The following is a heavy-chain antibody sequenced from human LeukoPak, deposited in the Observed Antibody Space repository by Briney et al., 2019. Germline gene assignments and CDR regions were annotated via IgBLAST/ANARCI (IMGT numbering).Heavy chain of an antibody. CDR2: INTNTGNP. V-gene: IGHV7-4-1*02. CDR3: ARDKVDYDFWSGYYGAYYYGMDV. CDR1: GYTFTSYA. J-gene: IGHJ6*02. D-gene: IGHD3-3*01. Sequence: ASVKVSCKASGYTFTSYAMNWVRQAPGQGLEWMGWINTNTGNPTYAQGFTGRVVFSLDTSVSTAYLQISSLKAEDTAVYYCARDKVDYDFWSGYYGAYYYGMDVWGQGTTVTVSS.